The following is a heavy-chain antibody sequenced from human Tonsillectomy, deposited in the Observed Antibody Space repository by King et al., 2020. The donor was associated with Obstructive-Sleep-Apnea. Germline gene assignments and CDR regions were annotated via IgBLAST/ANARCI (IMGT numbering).Heavy chain of an antibody. CDR3: ARDSGIFYYFDY. CDR2: ISYSGST. V-gene: IGHV4-59*01. D-gene: IGHD3-10*01. J-gene: IGHJ4*02. Sequence: MQLQESGPGLVKPSQTLSLTCTVSGGSISSYYWSWIRQPPGRGLEWIGYISYSGSTNYNPSLKSRVTISVDTSKNQFSLKMTSVTAADTAVYYCARDSGIFYYFDYWGQGTLVTVSS. CDR1: GGSISSYY.